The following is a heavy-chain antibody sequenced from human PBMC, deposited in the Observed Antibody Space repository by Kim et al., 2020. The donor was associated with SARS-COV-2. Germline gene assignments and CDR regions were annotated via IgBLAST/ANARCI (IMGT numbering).Heavy chain of an antibody. V-gene: IGHV4-39*01. CDR1: GGSISSSSYY. D-gene: IGHD5-18*01. CDR2: IYYSGST. J-gene: IGHJ4*02. CDR3: AGPTWIQLWAVFDY. Sequence: SETLSLTCTVSGGSISSSSYYWGWIRQPPGKGLEWIGSIYYSGSTYYNPSLKSRVTISVDTSKNQFSLKLSSVTAADTAVYYCAGPTWIQLWAVFDYWGQGTLVTVSS.